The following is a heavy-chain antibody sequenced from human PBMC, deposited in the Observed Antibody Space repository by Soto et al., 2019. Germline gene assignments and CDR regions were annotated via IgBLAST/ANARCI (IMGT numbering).Heavy chain of an antibody. CDR2: ISSSGGST. CDR3: AKRNSCSSWPREYYYGMDV. D-gene: IGHD2-15*01. Sequence: GGSLRLSCAASGFTFSSYAMSWVRQAPGKGLEWVSAISSSGGSTYYADSVKGRFTISRDNSKNTLYLQMNSLRAEDTAVYYCAKRNSCSSWPREYYYGMDVWGQGTTVTVSS. J-gene: IGHJ6*02. V-gene: IGHV3-23*01. CDR1: GFTFSSYA.